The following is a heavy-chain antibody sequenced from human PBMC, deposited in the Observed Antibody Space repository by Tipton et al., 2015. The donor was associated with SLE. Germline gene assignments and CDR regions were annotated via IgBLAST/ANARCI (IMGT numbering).Heavy chain of an antibody. CDR2: IFSGGST. Sequence: SLRLSCAASGFTVSSNYMSWVRRAPGKGLEWVSVIFSGGSTYYADSVKGRFTISRDNSKSTLYLQMNSLRAEDTAVYYCAREKGITNNWYFDLWGRGTLVTVSS. V-gene: IGHV3-53*05. CDR3: AREKGITNNWYFDL. CDR1: GFTVSSNY. J-gene: IGHJ2*01. D-gene: IGHD3-10*01.